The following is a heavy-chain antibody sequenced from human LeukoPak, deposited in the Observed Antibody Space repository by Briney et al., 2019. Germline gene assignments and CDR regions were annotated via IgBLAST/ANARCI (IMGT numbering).Heavy chain of an antibody. CDR2: IYTSENT. CDR3: ARGYCSSTSCRVRFDY. J-gene: IGHJ4*02. V-gene: IGHV4-4*07. D-gene: IGHD2-2*01. CDR1: GGSISSHY. Sequence: PSETLSLTCTVSGGSISSHYWSWIRQPAGKGLEWIGRIYTSENTKYNPSLKSRVTMSVDTSKNQLSLKLSSVTAADTAVYYCARGYCSSTSCRVRFDYWGQGTLVTVSS.